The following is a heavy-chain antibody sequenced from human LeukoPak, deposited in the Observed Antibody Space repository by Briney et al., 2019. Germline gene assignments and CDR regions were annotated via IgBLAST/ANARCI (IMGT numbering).Heavy chain of an antibody. Sequence: GGSLRLSCAASRFAFRTFPMGWVRQAPGKGLEWVSGISASGDVTFYANSVRGRFTISRDNSENTLYLQMTGLSADDTAVYYCARHIGGGYLFDYWGQGTLVTVSS. CDR1: RFAFRTFP. CDR3: ARHIGGGYLFDY. J-gene: IGHJ4*02. V-gene: IGHV3-23*01. D-gene: IGHD3-22*01. CDR2: ISASGDVT.